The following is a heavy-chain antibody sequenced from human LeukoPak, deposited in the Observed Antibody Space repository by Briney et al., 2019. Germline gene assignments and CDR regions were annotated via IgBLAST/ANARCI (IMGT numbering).Heavy chain of an antibody. Sequence: SETLSLTCTVSGDSISTYHWNWIRKPPGKGLEWIGYMQSTGNSNYYPSLKNRVNIFVDMSKNHFVLNLRSVTAADTAVYYCARDKRHSYGRYFDPWGQGMLVTVSS. CDR1: GDSISTYH. D-gene: IGHD5-18*01. CDR2: MQSTGNS. J-gene: IGHJ4*02. V-gene: IGHV4-59*01. CDR3: ARDKRHSYGRYFDP.